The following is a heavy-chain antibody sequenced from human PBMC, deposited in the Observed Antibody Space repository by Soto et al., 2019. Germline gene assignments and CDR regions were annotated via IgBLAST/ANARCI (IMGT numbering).Heavy chain of an antibody. Sequence: QVQLVESGGGVVQPGRSLRLSCAASGFTFSSYGMHWVRQAPGKGLERVAVIWYDGSNKYYADSVKGRFTISRDTSKNTLYLQRNRLRAEDTAVYYCARDRVRYSCSWYLGYSGQGSLVTVSS. CDR2: IWYDGSNK. J-gene: IGHJ4*02. V-gene: IGHV3-33*01. CDR3: ARDRVRYSCSWYLGY. D-gene: IGHD6-13*01. CDR1: GFTFSSYG.